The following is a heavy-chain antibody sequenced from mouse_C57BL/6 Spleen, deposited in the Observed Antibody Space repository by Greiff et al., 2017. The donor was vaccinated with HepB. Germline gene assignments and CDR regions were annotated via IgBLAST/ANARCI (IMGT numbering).Heavy chain of an antibody. CDR1: GYTFTDYY. Sequence: EVQLQQSGPELVKPGASVKISCKASGYTFTDYYMNWVKQSHGKSLEWIGDINPNNGGTSYNQKFKGKATLTVDKSSSTAYMELRSLTSEDSAVYHCAREWDRDYWGQGTTLTVSS. CDR2: INPNNGGT. V-gene: IGHV1-26*01. J-gene: IGHJ2*01. CDR3: AREWDRDY. D-gene: IGHD3-3*01.